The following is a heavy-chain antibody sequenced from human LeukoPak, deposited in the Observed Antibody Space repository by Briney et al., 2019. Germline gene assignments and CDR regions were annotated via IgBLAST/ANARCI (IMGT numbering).Heavy chain of an antibody. CDR3: VKELYSDNGGYNDAFDL. J-gene: IGHJ3*01. V-gene: IGHV3-64D*09. CDR2: ISSNGGST. D-gene: IGHD3-22*01. CDR1: GFTFSNYV. Sequence: GGSLRLSCSASGFTFSNYVIHWVRQAPGNGLEYVSAISSNGGSTYYADSVEGRFTISRDNSKNTLYLQMRSLRAEDTAVYYCVKELYSDNGGYNDAFDLWGQGTMVTVSP.